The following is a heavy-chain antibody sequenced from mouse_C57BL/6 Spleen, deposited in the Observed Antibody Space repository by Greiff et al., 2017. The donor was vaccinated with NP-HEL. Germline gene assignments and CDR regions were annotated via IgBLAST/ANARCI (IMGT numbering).Heavy chain of an antibody. V-gene: IGHV1-69*01. CDR1: GYTFTSYW. CDR2: IDPSDSYT. Sequence: QVQLQQPGAELVMPGASVKLSCKASGYTFTSYWMHWVKQRPGQGLEWIGEIDPSDSYTNYNQKFKGKSTLTVDKSSSTAYMQLSSLTSEDSAVYYCARGYYGSRDFDYWGQGTTLTVSS. J-gene: IGHJ2*01. CDR3: ARGYYGSRDFDY. D-gene: IGHD1-1*01.